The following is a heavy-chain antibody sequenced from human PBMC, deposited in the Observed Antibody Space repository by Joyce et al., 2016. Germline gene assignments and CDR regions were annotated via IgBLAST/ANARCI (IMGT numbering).Heavy chain of an antibody. J-gene: IGHJ1*01. CDR3: ARGSTSTWFKYLQH. V-gene: IGHV1-8*01. CDR2: MNPNSGNT. CDR1: GYAFTTYD. D-gene: IGHD2-2*01. Sequence: VQLVQSGAEVKEPGASVKVSCRTSGYAFTTYDIFWVRQATGQGPEWMGWMNPNSGNTGYGEKCQGRVTMTSDTSIGTAFMELISLTSDDTSVYFCARGSTSTWFKYLQHWGQGTLVTVSS.